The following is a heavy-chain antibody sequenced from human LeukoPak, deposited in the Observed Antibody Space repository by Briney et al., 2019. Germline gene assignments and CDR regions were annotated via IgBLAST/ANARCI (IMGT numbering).Heavy chain of an antibody. J-gene: IGHJ4*02. CDR3: ARVGRTVPAAIANFFDY. CDR1: GGSVNSGSYY. V-gene: IGHV4-61*01. CDR2: IYYSGST. D-gene: IGHD2-2*02. Sequence: SETLSLTCTVSGGSVNSGSYYWNWIRQPPGKGLEWIGYIYYSGSTNYNPSLKSRVTISVDTSKNQFSLKLSSVTAADTAVYYCARVGRTVPAAIANFFDYWGQGTLVTVSS.